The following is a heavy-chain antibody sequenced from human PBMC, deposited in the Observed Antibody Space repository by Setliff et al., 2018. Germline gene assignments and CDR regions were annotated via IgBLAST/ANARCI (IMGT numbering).Heavy chain of an antibody. D-gene: IGHD2-15*01. J-gene: IGHJ6*03. CDR1: GYSFSNSW. CDR3: ARIRRDIVVVVGATPDYYDYMDV. CDR2: IYPGDSHT. Sequence: ESLKISCKGSGYSFSNSWIGWVRQMPGKGLEWMGIIYPGDSHTNYSPSFQGHVTISGDKSISTAYLQWSSLKASDTAMYYCARIRRDIVVVVGATPDYYDYMDVWGKGTTVTVSS. V-gene: IGHV5-51*01.